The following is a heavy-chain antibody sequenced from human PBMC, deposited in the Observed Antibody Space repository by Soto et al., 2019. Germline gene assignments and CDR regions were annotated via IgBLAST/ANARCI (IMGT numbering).Heavy chain of an antibody. Sequence: GSLRLSCAASGFTVSSYYMSWVRQAPGKGLEWVSVLYTGGSTYYADSVNGRFTISRHNSENTLYLQMNSLRVEDTAVYYCASGDLTDVWGKGTTVTVSS. V-gene: IGHV3-53*04. CDR2: LYTGGST. CDR1: GFTVSSYY. CDR3: ASGDLTDV. J-gene: IGHJ6*04.